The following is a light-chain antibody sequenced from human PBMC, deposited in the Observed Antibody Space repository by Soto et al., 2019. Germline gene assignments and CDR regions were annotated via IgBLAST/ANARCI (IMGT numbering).Light chain of an antibody. J-gene: IGKJ5*01. Sequence: EIELTQSPGTLSLSPGERATLSCRASQSVSSNYLAWYQQKPGQAPRLLIYGASNRATGIPDRFSGSGSGTDFILTISRLEPEDFAVYFCQQYGGSPPITFGQGTRLEIK. V-gene: IGKV3-20*01. CDR1: QSVSSNY. CDR2: GAS. CDR3: QQYGGSPPIT.